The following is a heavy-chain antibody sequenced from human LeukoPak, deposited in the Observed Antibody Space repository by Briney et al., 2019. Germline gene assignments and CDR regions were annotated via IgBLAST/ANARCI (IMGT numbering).Heavy chain of an antibody. J-gene: IGHJ4*02. CDR3: ARDPPSRGWPGSFDY. D-gene: IGHD6-19*01. CDR1: GFTFSSYS. CDR2: ISSSSSYI. Sequence: GGSLRLSCAASGFTFSSYSMNWVRQAPGKGLEWVSSISSSSSYIYYADSVKGRFTISRDNAKNSLYLQMNSLRAEDTAVYYCARDPPSRGWPGSFDYWGQGTLVTVSS. V-gene: IGHV3-21*01.